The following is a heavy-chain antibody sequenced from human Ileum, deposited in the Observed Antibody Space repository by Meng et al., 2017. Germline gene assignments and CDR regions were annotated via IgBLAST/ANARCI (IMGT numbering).Heavy chain of an antibody. Sequence: PESGPGRVTPSGTRSLTCAVSGVSISSAIWWGGVRQPPGKGLEWMGEIFQSGSTNYNPSLKSRVSISVDKSKNHLSLSLSSVTAADTAVYYCAKAAAYNLDIWGQGALVTVSS. D-gene: IGHD1-14*01. J-gene: IGHJ4*02. CDR2: IFQSGST. V-gene: IGHV4-4*02. CDR1: GVSISSAIW. CDR3: AKAAAYNLDI.